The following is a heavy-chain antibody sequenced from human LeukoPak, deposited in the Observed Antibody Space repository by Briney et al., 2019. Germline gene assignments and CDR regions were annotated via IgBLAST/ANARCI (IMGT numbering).Heavy chain of an antibody. CDR1: GGTFSSYA. Sequence: SVKVSCKASGGTFSSYAISWVRQAPGQGLEWMGGIIPIFGTANYAQKFQGRVTITADKSTSTAYMELSSLKASDTAMYYCARSSSWYFPTFDPWGQGTLVTVSS. CDR2: IIPIFGTA. CDR3: ARSSSWYFPTFDP. J-gene: IGHJ5*02. D-gene: IGHD6-13*01. V-gene: IGHV1-69*06.